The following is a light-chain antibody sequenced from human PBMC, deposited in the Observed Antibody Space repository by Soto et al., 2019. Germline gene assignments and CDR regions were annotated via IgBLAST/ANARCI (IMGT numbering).Light chain of an antibody. J-gene: IGKJ4*01. CDR3: HQYDSSPLT. V-gene: IGKV3-20*01. Sequence: EIVLTQSPCTLSLSPGERATLSCRASQSVSSSYLACYQQKPGQAPRLLIYGASSRATGIPDRFSGSGSGTGFNPTISGLEPVDFAVYYCHQYDSSPLTFGGGTEVEIK. CDR1: QSVSSSY. CDR2: GAS.